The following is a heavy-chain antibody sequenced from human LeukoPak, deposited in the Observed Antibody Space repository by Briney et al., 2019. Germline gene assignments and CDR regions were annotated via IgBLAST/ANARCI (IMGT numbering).Heavy chain of an antibody. J-gene: IGHJ4*02. Sequence: GGSLRLSCAASGFTFSSYTMSWLRQAPGKGLEWVSSISSSSSYIYYADSVKGRFTISRDNAKNSLYLQMNSLRAEDTAVYYCARDKGSYGSDFWGQGTLVTVSS. CDR1: GFTFSSYT. CDR2: ISSSSSYI. D-gene: IGHD5-18*01. CDR3: ARDKGSYGSDF. V-gene: IGHV3-21*01.